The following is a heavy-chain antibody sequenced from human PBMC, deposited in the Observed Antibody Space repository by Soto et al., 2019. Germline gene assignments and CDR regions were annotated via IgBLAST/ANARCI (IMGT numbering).Heavy chain of an antibody. J-gene: IGHJ4*02. Sequence: GGSLRLSCAASGFTFSGSAMHWVRQASGKGLEWVGRIRSKTNNYATVYAASVKGRFTISRDDSKNTAYLQMNSLKTEDTAVYYCTSPATDRWNDSSFDYWGQGTLVTVYS. CDR3: TSPATDRWNDSSFDY. V-gene: IGHV3-73*01. D-gene: IGHD1-1*01. CDR1: GFTFSGSA. CDR2: IRSKTNNYAT.